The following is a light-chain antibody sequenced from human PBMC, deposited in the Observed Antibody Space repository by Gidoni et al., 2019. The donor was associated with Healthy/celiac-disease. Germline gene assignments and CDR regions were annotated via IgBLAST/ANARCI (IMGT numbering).Light chain of an antibody. CDR1: QSVSSY. Sequence: EIVLTPSPATLSLSPGERATLSCRASQSVSSYFAWYQPRPGQAPMLLIYDASNRATGIPARFSGSGSGTDFTRTISSLEPEDFAVYYCQQRSNGLTFGGGTKVEIK. CDR3: QQRSNGLT. V-gene: IGKV3-11*01. J-gene: IGKJ4*01. CDR2: DAS.